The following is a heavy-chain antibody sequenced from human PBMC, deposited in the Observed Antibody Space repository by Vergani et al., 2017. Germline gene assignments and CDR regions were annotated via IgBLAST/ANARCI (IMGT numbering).Heavy chain of an antibody. CDR1: GGSISSYY. CDR3: ARVVXPLGVREGSEDFDY. V-gene: IGHV4-59*01. J-gene: IGHJ4*02. Sequence: QVQLQESGPGLVKPSETLSLTCTVSGGSISSYYWSWIRQPPGKGLEWIGYIYYSGSTNYNPSLKSRVTISVDTSKNQFSLKLSSVTAADTAVYYCARVVXPLGVREGSEDFDYWGQGTLVTVSS. CDR2: IYYSGST. D-gene: IGHD3-16*01.